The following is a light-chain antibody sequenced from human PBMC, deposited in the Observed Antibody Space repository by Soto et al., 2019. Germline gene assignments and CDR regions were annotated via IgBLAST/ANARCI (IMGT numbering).Light chain of an antibody. Sequence: IRFTHSPSSLSAYVVYRATINCRASQGISSYLGWYQQKPGKAPNLLIYDASTLHSGVPSRFSGSGSGTEFTLTISSLQPDDFATYYCQQYNSYWTFGPGTKVDIK. V-gene: IGKV1-9*01. CDR3: QQYNSYWT. J-gene: IGKJ1*01. CDR2: DAS. CDR1: QGISSY.